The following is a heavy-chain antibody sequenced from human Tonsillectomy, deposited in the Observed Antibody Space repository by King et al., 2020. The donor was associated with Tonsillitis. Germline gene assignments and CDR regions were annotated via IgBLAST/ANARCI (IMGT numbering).Heavy chain of an antibody. V-gene: IGHV3-33*05. CDR3: ARDWGDPNPLDAFDI. Sequence: VQLVESGGGVVQPGRSLRLSCATSAFIFSSYGMHWVRQAPGKGLEWVAVISDDGSNKLYADSVKGRVTISRDNSENTLYLQLNSLRTEDTAVYYCARDWGDPNPLDAFDIWGQGTMVTVSS. D-gene: IGHD3-16*01. CDR2: ISDDGSNK. J-gene: IGHJ3*02. CDR1: AFIFSSYG.